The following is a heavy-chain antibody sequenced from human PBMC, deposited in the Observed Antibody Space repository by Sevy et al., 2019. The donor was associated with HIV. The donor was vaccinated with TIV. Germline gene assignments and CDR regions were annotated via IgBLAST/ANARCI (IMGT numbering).Heavy chain of an antibody. V-gene: IGHV1-24*01. CDR2: FDPEDGEI. CDR1: AYTLSELS. D-gene: IGHD3-3*01. J-gene: IGHJ3*02. Sequence: ASVKVSCKVSAYTLSELSIHWVRQAPGKGPEWMGGFDPEDGEISYAQKFQGRVTMTEDTSTDTAYMDLSSLRSDDTAVYYCAADSRPLYYDFWSGTTAFDIWGQGTMVTVSS. CDR3: AADSRPLYYDFWSGTTAFDI.